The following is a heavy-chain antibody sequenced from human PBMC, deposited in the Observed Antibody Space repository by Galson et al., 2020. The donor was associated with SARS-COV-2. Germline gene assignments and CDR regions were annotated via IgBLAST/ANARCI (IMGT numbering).Heavy chain of an antibody. V-gene: IGHV4-61*02. CDR2: IYTSGST. CDR3: ARVGFDFWSGYPPTDDAFDI. D-gene: IGHD3-3*01. Sequence: SETLSLTCTVSGGSISSGSYYWSWIRQPAGTGLEWIGRIYTSGSTNYNPSLKSRVTISVDTSKNQFSLKLSSVTAADTAVYYCARVGFDFWSGYPPTDDAFDIWGQGTMVTVSS. CDR1: GGSISSGSYY. J-gene: IGHJ3*02.